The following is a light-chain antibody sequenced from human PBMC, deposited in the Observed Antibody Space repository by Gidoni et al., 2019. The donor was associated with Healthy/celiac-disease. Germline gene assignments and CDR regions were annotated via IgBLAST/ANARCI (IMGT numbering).Light chain of an antibody. CDR3: QQSYSTVVYT. CDR1: QTISSY. V-gene: IGKV1-39*01. CDR2: AAS. J-gene: IGKJ2*01. Sequence: DIQMTQSPSSLSASVGDRVTITCRARQTISSYVNWYQQKPGKAPKLLTYAASSLQSGVPSRFSGSGSGTDFTLTISSLQPEDFATYYCQQSYSTVVYTFGQGTKLEIK.